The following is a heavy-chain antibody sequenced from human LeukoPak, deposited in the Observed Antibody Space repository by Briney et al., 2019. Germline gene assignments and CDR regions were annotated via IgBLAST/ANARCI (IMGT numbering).Heavy chain of an antibody. CDR3: ARRGPNWGFFDY. Sequence: GGSVRLSCAASGFTFSNHAMRWVRQAPGKGREWVSTISGSGDSTYYADSVRGRFTIYGDNYKNTLYLQMNRLRAEDRAVYYCARRGPNWGFFDYWGRGTLVTVSS. D-gene: IGHD7-27*01. CDR2: ISGSGDST. V-gene: IGHV3-23*01. J-gene: IGHJ4*02. CDR1: GFTFSNHA.